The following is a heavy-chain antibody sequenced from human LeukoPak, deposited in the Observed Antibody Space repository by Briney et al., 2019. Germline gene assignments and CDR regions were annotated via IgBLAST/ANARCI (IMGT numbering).Heavy chain of an antibody. J-gene: IGHJ4*02. CDR1: DGSFSDYY. CDR2: ITHSGST. V-gene: IGHV4-34*01. D-gene: IGHD3-16*02. CDR3: ARVSMITFGGVIAHFDY. Sequence: SETLSLTCAVYDGSFSDYYWSWLRQPPGKGLEWIGKITHSGSTYYNPSLRSRVTISVDTSMNQFSLNLNSVTAADTAVYYCARVSMITFGGVIAHFDYWGQGTLVTVSS.